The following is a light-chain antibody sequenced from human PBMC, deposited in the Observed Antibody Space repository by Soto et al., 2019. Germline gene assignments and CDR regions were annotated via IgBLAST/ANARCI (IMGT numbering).Light chain of an antibody. V-gene: IGKV3-11*01. J-gene: IGKJ1*01. CDR3: QQRSNWPVT. CDR1: QSVSSY. CDR2: DAS. Sequence: EIVLTQSPGTLSLSPGERATLSCRASQSVSSYLAWYQQKPGQAPRLLIYDASTRATGISARFSGSGSGTDFILTISLLEPEDFAVYYCQQRSNWPVTFGQGTKVEVK.